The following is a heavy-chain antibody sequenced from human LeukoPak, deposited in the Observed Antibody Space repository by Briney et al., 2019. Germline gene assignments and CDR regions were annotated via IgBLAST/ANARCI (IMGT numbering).Heavy chain of an antibody. Sequence: PSETLSLTCTVSGGSISSSSYYWGWIRQPPGKGLEWIGSIYYSGSTYYNPSLKSRVTISVDTSKNQFSLKLSSVTAADTAVYYCARLSSGSYYPNDYWGQGTLVTVSS. D-gene: IGHD3-10*01. CDR2: IYYSGST. CDR1: GGSISSSSYY. CDR3: ARLSSGSYYPNDY. J-gene: IGHJ4*02. V-gene: IGHV4-39*01.